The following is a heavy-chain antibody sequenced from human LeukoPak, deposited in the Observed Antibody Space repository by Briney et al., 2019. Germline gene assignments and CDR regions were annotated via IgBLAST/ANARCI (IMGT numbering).Heavy chain of an antibody. CDR1: GGSISSGSYY. CDR2: IYSSGST. J-gene: IGHJ4*02. CDR3: ARGGYCGGDCYFYY. V-gene: IGHV4-61*02. D-gene: IGHD2-21*02. Sequence: SETLSLTCTVSGGSISSGSYYWSWIRQPAGKGLEWIGRIYSSGSTNYNPSLKSRVTISVDTSKNQFSLKLSSVTAADTAVYYCARGGYCGGDCYFYYWGQGTLVTVSS.